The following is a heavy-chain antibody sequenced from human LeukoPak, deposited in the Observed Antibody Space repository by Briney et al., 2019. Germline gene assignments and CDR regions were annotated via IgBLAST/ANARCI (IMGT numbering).Heavy chain of an antibody. V-gene: IGHV4-61*01. J-gene: IGHJ4*02. CDR1: GDSVSSSNYY. CDR3: ARGGSRQISSSDFDY. CDR2: IYHTGST. D-gene: IGHD6-6*01. Sequence: SETLSPTCAVSGDSVSSSNYYWSWIRQPPGKGLEWIGYIYHTGSTNYNPSLKSRVTISVDTSKNQFSLKLNSVTAADTAVYYYARGGSRQISSSDFDYWGQGTLVTVSS.